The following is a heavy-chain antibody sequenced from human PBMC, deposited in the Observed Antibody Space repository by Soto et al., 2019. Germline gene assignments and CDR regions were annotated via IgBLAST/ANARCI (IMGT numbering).Heavy chain of an antibody. CDR2: ISYDGSNK. J-gene: IGHJ4*02. V-gene: IGHV3-30-3*01. D-gene: IGHD5-18*01. CDR3: AREYGYNYGTFDY. CDR1: GFTFSTYA. Sequence: QVQLVESGGGVVQPGRSLRLSCAASGFTFSTYAMHWVRQAPGKGLEWVAVISYDGSNKYYADSVKGRFTISRDKSKNTLYLQMNNLRVEDTAVYYCAREYGYNYGTFDYWGQGTLVTVSS.